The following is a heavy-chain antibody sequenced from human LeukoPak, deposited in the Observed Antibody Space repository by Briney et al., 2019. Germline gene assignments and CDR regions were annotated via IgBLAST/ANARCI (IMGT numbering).Heavy chain of an antibody. CDR1: GGSFSGYY. Sequence: PSETLSLTCAVYGGSFSGYYWSWIRQPPGKGLEWIGEINHSGSTNYNPSLKSRVTISVDTSKNQFSLKLSSVTAADTAVYYCASGMATIRRDYWGQGTLVTVSS. J-gene: IGHJ4*02. D-gene: IGHD5-24*01. CDR2: INHSGST. CDR3: ASGMATIRRDY. V-gene: IGHV4-34*01.